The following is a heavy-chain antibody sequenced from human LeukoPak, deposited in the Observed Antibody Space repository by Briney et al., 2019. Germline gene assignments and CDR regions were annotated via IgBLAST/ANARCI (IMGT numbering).Heavy chain of an antibody. Sequence: SETLSLTCTVSGGSISSSSYYWGWIRQPPGKGLEWIGSIYYSGSTYYNPSLKSRVPISLDTSKNQFSLKLSSVTAADTAVYYCARQRYCSSTSCYRRWFDPWGQGTLVTVSS. D-gene: IGHD2-2*02. CDR1: GGSISSSSYY. CDR2: IYYSGST. J-gene: IGHJ5*02. V-gene: IGHV4-39*01. CDR3: ARQRYCSSTSCYRRWFDP.